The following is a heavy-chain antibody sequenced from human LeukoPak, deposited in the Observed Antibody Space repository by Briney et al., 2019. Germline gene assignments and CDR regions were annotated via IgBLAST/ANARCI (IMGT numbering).Heavy chain of an antibody. J-gene: IGHJ4*02. V-gene: IGHV3-30-3*01. CDR2: ISYDGNNI. CDR1: GFSFSSYA. Sequence: GGSLRLSCAASGFSFSSYAMHWVRQAPGKGLEWVAVISYDGNNIYYADFVKGRFTISRDNSKNTLYLQMNSLRVEDTAVYYCARDSGDYWGQGTLVTVSS. D-gene: IGHD3-10*01. CDR3: ARDSGDY.